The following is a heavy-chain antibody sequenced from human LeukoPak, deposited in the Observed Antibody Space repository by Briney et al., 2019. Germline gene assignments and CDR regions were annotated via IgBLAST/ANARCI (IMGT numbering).Heavy chain of an antibody. D-gene: IGHD2-2*01. CDR3: AREVCSSTSCLIDY. J-gene: IGHJ4*02. CDR1: GYTFTCYG. CDR2: ISAYNDNT. V-gene: IGHV1-18*01. Sequence: ASVKVSCKASGYTFTCYGISWVRQAPGQGLEWMGWISAYNDNTNYAQKLQGRVTMTTDTSTSTAYMELRSLRSDDTAVYYCAREVCSSTSCLIDYWGQGTLVTVSS.